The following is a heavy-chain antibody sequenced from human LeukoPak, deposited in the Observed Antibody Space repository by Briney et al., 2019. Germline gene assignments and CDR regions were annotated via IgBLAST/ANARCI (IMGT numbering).Heavy chain of an antibody. CDR3: ARWATGIDY. Sequence: PSGTLSLTCAVSGGSISSSYWWSWVRQPPGKGLEWIGEIYHSGSTNYNQSLKSRVAMSVDKSKSQFSLMLSSVTAADTAVYFCARWATGIDYWGQGTLVTVSS. CDR2: IYHSGST. V-gene: IGHV4-4*02. J-gene: IGHJ4*02. CDR1: GGSISSSYW.